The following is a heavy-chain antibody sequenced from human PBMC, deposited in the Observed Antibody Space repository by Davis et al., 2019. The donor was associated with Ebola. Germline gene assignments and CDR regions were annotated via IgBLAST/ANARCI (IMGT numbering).Heavy chain of an antibody. V-gene: IGHV3-7*01. D-gene: IGHD6-6*01. CDR1: GFTFSSYW. CDR3: ARSVRAARLWYYYYGMDV. Sequence: GESLKISCAASGFTFSSYWMSWVRQAPGKGLEWVANIKQDGSEKYYVDSVKGRFTISRDNAKNSLYLQMNSLRAEDTAVYYCARSVRAARLWYYYYGMDVWGQGTTVTVSS. J-gene: IGHJ6*02. CDR2: IKQDGSEK.